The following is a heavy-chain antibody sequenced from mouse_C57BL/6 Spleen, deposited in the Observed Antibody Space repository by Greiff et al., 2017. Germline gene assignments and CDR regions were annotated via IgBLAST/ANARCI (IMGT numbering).Heavy chain of an antibody. D-gene: IGHD1-3*01. V-gene: IGHV1-55*01. CDR2: IYPGSGST. CDR1: GYTFTSYW. Sequence: QVQLQQPGAELVKPGASVKLSCKASGYTFTSYWITWVKQRPGQGLEWIGDIYPGSGSTNYNEKFKSKATLTVDTSSSTAYMQLSSLTSEDSAVYYCARRRLSSMDDWGQGTSVTVSS. CDR3: ARRRLSSMDD. J-gene: IGHJ4*01.